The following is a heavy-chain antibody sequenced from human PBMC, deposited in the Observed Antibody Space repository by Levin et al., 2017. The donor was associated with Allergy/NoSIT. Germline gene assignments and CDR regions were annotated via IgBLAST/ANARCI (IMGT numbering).Heavy chain of an antibody. CDR2: IWYDGSNK. V-gene: IGHV3-33*01. J-gene: IGHJ4*02. Sequence: PGESLKISCAASGFTFSSYGMHWVRQAPGKGLEWVAVIWYDGSNKYYADSVKGRFTISRDNSKNTLYLQMNSLRAEDTAVYYCARDSRERGTGVIDYWGQGTLVTVSS. CDR1: GFTFSSYG. CDR3: ARDSRERGTGVIDY. D-gene: IGHD1-1*01.